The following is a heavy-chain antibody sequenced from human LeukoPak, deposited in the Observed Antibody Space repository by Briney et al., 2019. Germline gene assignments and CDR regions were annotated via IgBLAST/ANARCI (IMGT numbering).Heavy chain of an antibody. CDR2: IKQDGSEK. Sequence: PGGSLRLSCAASRFTLSPWWMTWVRQAPGKGLEWVANIKQDGSEKYYVDSVKGRFTISRDNAKNSLYLQMNSLRAEDTAVYYCARGDGYHIYWGQGTLVTVSS. CDR3: ARGDGYHIY. CDR1: RFTLSPWW. V-gene: IGHV3-7*01. D-gene: IGHD5-18*01. J-gene: IGHJ4*02.